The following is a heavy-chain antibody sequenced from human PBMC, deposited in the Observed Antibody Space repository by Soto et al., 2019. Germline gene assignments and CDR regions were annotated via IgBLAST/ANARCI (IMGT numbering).Heavy chain of an antibody. CDR3: ARRADYYFDY. Sequence: ASVKVSCKASGYTFTSYGISWVRQAPGQGLEWMGWISAYNGNTNYAQKFQGRVTITADESTSTAYMELSSLRSEDTAVYYCARRADYYFDYWGQGTLVTVSS. J-gene: IGHJ4*02. CDR1: GYTFTSYG. D-gene: IGHD2-21*01. CDR2: ISAYNGNT. V-gene: IGHV1-18*01.